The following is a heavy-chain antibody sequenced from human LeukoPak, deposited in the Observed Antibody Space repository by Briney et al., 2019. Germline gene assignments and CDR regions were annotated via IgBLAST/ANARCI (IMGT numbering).Heavy chain of an antibody. CDR2: ISSSGSTI. D-gene: IGHD2-21*02. Sequence: GGSLRLSCVASGIAFSDHAMNWVRQAPGKGLEWVSYISSSGSTIYYADSVEGRFTISRDNAKNSLYLQMNSLRDEDTAIYYCARSPYFCGGDCFHFDFWGQGTLVTVSS. V-gene: IGHV3-48*02. CDR3: ARSPYFCGGDCFHFDF. CDR1: GIAFSDHA. J-gene: IGHJ4*02.